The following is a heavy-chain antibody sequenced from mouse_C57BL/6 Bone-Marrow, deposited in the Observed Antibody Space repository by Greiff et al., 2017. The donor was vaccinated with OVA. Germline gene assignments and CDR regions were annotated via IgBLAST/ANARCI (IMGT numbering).Heavy chain of an antibody. V-gene: IGHV1-15*01. Sequence: QVQLQQSGAELVRPGASVTLSCKASGYTFTDYEMHWVKQTPVHGLEWIGAIDPETGGTAYNQKFKGKAILTADKSSSTAYMALRSLTSEDSAVYYCTRGDDYDWFAYWGQGTLVTVSA. CDR3: TRGDDYDWFAY. CDR2: IDPETGGT. J-gene: IGHJ3*01. CDR1: GYTFTDYE. D-gene: IGHD2-4*01.